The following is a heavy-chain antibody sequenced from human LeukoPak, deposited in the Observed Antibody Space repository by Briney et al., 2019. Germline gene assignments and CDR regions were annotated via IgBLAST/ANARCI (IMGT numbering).Heavy chain of an antibody. CDR3: ARHRGCSGGSCYEIYADY. Sequence: ASVKVSCXASGYTFTSYGISWVRRAPGQGLEWMGWISAYNGNTNYAQKLQGRVTMTTDTSTSTAYMELRSLRSDDTAVYYCARHRGCSGGSCYEIYADYWGQGTLVTVSS. D-gene: IGHD2-15*01. CDR2: ISAYNGNT. J-gene: IGHJ4*02. CDR1: GYTFTSYG. V-gene: IGHV1-18*01.